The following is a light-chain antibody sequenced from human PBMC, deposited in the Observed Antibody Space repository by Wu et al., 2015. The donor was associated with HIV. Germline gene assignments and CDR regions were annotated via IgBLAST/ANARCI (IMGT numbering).Light chain of an antibody. Sequence: EIVLTQSPATLSLSPGDRATLSCRASHSISSYLAWYQQRPGQAPRLLICDASNRATGVPARFSGSGSETDFTLTINRLEPEDFAVYYCHQYGTSPYTFGQGTKLEIK. CDR1: HSISSY. V-gene: IGKV3-11*01. CDR3: HQYGTSPYT. J-gene: IGKJ2*01. CDR2: DAS.